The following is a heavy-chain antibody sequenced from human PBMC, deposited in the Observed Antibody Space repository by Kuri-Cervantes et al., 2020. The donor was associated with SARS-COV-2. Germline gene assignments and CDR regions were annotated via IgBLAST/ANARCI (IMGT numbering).Heavy chain of an antibody. CDR1: GYTLTELS. CDR2: FDPEDGET. D-gene: IGHD3/OR15-3a*01. CDR3: ARENDLGALDI. Sequence: ASVKVSCKVSGYTLTELSMHWVRQAPGKGLEWMGGFDPEDGETIYAQKFQGRVTMTRDTSTSTVYMELSSLRSEDTAVYYCARENDLGALDIWGQGTMVTVSS. J-gene: IGHJ3*02. V-gene: IGHV1-24*01.